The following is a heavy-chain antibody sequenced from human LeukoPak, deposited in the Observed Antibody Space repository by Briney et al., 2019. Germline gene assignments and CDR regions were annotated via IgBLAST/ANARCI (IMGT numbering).Heavy chain of an antibody. CDR1: GFTFSSYA. D-gene: IGHD5-18*01. V-gene: IGHV3-30-3*01. CDR3: ATTPGGLYSSLDY. Sequence: GGSLRLSCAASGFTFSSYAMHWVRQAPGKGLEWVAVISYDGSNKYYADSVKGRFTISRDNAKNSLYLQMNSLRAEDTAVYYCATTPGGLYSSLDYWGQGTLVTVSS. J-gene: IGHJ4*02. CDR2: ISYDGSNK.